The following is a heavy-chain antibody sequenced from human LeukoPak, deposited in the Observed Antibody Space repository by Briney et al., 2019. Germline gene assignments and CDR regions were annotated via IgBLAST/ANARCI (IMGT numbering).Heavy chain of an antibody. CDR2: IKSKTDGGTT. J-gene: IGHJ4*02. D-gene: IGHD3-9*01. Sequence: GGSLRLSCAASGFTFSNAWMSWVRQAPGKGVEWGGRIKSKTDGGTTDYAAPVKGRLTISRDDSKNTLYLQMNSLKTADTAVYYCTTGLYYDILTGWVTLDYWGQGTLVTVSS. V-gene: IGHV3-15*01. CDR1: GFTFSNAW. CDR3: TTGLYYDILTGWVTLDY.